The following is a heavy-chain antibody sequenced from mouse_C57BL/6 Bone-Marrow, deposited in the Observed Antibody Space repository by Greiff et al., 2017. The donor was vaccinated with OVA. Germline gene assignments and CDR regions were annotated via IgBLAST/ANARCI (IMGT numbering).Heavy chain of an antibody. CDR2: IHPSDSDT. CDR1: GYTFTSYW. CDR3: AMAPYDGYQFSWYFDG. Sequence: QVQLKQPGAELVKPGASVKVSCKASGYTFTSYWMHWVKQRPGQGLEWIGRIHPSDSDTNYNQKFKGKATLTVDKSSSTAYMQLSSLTSEDSAVYYCAMAPYDGYQFSWYFDGWGTGTTVTVSS. J-gene: IGHJ1*03. V-gene: IGHV1-74*01. D-gene: IGHD2-3*01.